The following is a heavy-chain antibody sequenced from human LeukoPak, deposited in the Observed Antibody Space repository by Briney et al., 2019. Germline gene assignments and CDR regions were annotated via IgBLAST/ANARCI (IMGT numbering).Heavy chain of an antibody. J-gene: IGHJ4*02. V-gene: IGHV1-69*13. CDR1: GGTFSSYA. Sequence: SVKVSCKASGGTFSSYAISWVRQAPGQGLEWMGGIIPIFGTANYAQKFQGRVTITADESTSTAYMELSSLRSEDTAVYYCARAVDYDSSDYYIDYWGQGTLVTVSS. CDR2: IIPIFGTA. D-gene: IGHD3-22*01. CDR3: ARAVDYDSSDYYIDY.